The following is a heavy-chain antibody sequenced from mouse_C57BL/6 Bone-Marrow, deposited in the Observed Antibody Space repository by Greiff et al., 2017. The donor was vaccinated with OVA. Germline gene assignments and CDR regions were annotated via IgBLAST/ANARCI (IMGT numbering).Heavy chain of an antibody. CDR2: IYPGSGST. CDR3: ARRGDYYGSYFDV. D-gene: IGHD1-1*01. Sequence: VQLQQPGAELVKPGASVKMSCKASGYTFTSYWITWVKQRPGQGLEWIGDIYPGSGSTNYNEKFKSKATLTVDTSSSTAYMQLSSLTSEDSAVYYCARRGDYYGSYFDVWGTGTTVTVSS. J-gene: IGHJ1*03. CDR1: GYTFTSYW. V-gene: IGHV1-55*01.